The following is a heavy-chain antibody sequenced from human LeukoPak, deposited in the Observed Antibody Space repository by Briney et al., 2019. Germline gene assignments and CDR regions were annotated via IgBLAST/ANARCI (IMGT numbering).Heavy chain of an antibody. V-gene: IGHV1-46*01. J-gene: IGHJ3*02. CDR1: GYTFTSYY. D-gene: IGHD2-2*01. Sequence: ASVKVSCKASGYTFTSYYMHWVRQAPGQGLEWMGIINPRGGSTSYAQKFQGRVTMTRDTSTSTVYMELSSLRSEDTAVYYCAKPLEPAVHHDAFDIWGQGTMVTVSS. CDR3: AKPLEPAVHHDAFDI. CDR2: INPRGGST.